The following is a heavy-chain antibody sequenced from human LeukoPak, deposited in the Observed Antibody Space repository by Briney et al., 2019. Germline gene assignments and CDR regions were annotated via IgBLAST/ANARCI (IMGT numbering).Heavy chain of an antibody. Sequence: PGGSLRLSCAASGFTFSSYAMSWVRQAPGKGLEWVSAISGSGGSTYYADSVKGRFTISRDNSKNTLYLQMNSLRAEDTAVYYCATGTDSTISVWFGELIAPQSYPQKFDYWGQGTLVTVSS. J-gene: IGHJ4*02. CDR3: ATGTDSTISVWFGELIAPQSYPQKFDY. D-gene: IGHD3-10*01. V-gene: IGHV3-23*01. CDR1: GFTFSSYA. CDR2: ISGSGGST.